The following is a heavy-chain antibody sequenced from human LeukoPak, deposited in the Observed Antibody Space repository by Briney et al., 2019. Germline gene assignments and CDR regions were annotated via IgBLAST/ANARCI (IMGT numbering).Heavy chain of an antibody. V-gene: IGHV1-2*02. CDR2: INPNIGST. CDR1: GYTFTGYY. Sequence: ASVKVSCKASGYTFTGYYMHWVRQAPGQGLEWMGWINPNIGSTNYAQTFQGRVTMTRDTSMRTAYMELSRLGSDDTAVYYCTRGSAKFGEFDFDYWGQGTLVTVSS. D-gene: IGHD3-10*01. CDR3: TRGSAKFGEFDFDY. J-gene: IGHJ4*02.